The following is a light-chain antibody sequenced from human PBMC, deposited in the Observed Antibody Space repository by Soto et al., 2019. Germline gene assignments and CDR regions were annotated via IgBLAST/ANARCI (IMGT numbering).Light chain of an antibody. V-gene: IGLV1-44*01. J-gene: IGLJ2*01. CDR2: RNN. CDR1: NSNIGNNN. Sequence: QSVLTQAPSASGPPGQRVTISCSGSNSNIGNNNVNWYQMVPGTAPKLLIYRNNQRPSGVPDRFSASTSGTSAALAISGLRSEDEADYYCAAWDDSRSGVVFGGGTQLTVL. CDR3: AAWDDSRSGVV.